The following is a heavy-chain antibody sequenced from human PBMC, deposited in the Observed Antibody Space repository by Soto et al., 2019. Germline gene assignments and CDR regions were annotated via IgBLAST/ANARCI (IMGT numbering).Heavy chain of an antibody. V-gene: IGHV1-69*06. J-gene: IGHJ5*02. CDR3: AREAAAGRNWFDP. CDR1: GGTFSSYA. Sequence: ASVKVSCKASGGTFSSYAISWVRQAPGQGLEWMGGIIPIFGTANYAQKFQGRVTITADKSTSTAYMELSSLRSEDTAVYYFAREAAAGRNWFDPWGQGTLVTVSS. D-gene: IGHD6-13*01. CDR2: IIPIFGTA.